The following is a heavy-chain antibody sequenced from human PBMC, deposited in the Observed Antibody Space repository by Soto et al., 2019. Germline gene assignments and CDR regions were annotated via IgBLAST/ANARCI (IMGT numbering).Heavy chain of an antibody. J-gene: IGHJ4*02. CDR1: GFTFSDYY. V-gene: IGHV3-11*06. D-gene: IGHD6-13*01. Sequence: GGSLRLSCAASGFTFSDYYMSWIRQVPGKGLEWVAYISGTSDSIPYADSVKGRFTISRDNAKNSLYLQMNSLRAEDTAVYYCARVAVITAAGTSDYWGQGTLVTVSS. CDR3: ARVAVITAAGTSDY. CDR2: ISGTSDSI.